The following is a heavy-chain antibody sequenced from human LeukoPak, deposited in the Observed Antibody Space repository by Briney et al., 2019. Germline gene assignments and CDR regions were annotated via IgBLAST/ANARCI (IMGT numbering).Heavy chain of an antibody. D-gene: IGHD3-3*01. CDR3: ARVENFWSGYSLDY. J-gene: IGHJ4*02. Sequence: ASVKVSCKASGGTFSSYAISWVRQAPGQGLEWMGGIIPIFGTANYAQKFQGRVTITTDESTSTAYMELSSLRSEDTAVYYCARVENFWSGYSLDYWGQGTLVTVSS. V-gene: IGHV1-69*05. CDR2: IIPIFGTA. CDR1: GGTFSSYA.